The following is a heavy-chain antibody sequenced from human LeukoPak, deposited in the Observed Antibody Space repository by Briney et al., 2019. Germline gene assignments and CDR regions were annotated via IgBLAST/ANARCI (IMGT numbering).Heavy chain of an antibody. CDR2: ISSSSSYI. Sequence: GGSLRLSCAASGFTFSSYSMNWVRQAPGKGLEWVSSISSSSSYIYYADSVKGRFTISRDNSKNTLYLQMNSLRAEDTAVYYCAKAVPASYCSSTSCFGEDFDYWGQGTLVTVSS. D-gene: IGHD2-2*01. V-gene: IGHV3-21*01. CDR3: AKAVPASYCSSTSCFGEDFDY. J-gene: IGHJ4*02. CDR1: GFTFSSYS.